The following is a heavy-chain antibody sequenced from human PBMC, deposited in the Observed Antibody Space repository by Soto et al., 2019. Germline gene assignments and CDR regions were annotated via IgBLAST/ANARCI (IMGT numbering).Heavy chain of an antibody. D-gene: IGHD3-3*01. J-gene: IGHJ4*02. V-gene: IGHV3-15*07. CDR1: GFSITNTW. CDR3: NCYPDFWGGHTPL. CDR2: VKSKADGGTA. Sequence: EVQLVESGGGLIQPGASLRLSCAASGFSITNTWMHWVRQAPGKGLEWVGRVKSKADGGTADYAAPVKGRFTVSRDDSKNTQYLQMNSLKMEDTAVYYCNCYPDFWGGHTPLWGQGTLVTVSS.